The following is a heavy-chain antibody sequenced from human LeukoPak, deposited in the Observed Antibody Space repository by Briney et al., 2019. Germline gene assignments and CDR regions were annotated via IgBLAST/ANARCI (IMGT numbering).Heavy chain of an antibody. Sequence: GGSLRLSCAASGFTFSSYEMNWVRQAPGKGLEWVSYISSSGSTIYYADSVKGRFTISRDNSKNTLFLQMNSLRAEGTAVYYCAKVNHDDGGNSYFDYWGQGTLVTVSS. D-gene: IGHD4-23*01. CDR2: ISSSGSTI. CDR1: GFTFSSYE. J-gene: IGHJ4*02. V-gene: IGHV3-48*03. CDR3: AKVNHDDGGNSYFDY.